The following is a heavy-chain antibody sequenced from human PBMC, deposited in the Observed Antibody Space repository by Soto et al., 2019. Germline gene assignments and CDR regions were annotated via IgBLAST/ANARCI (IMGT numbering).Heavy chain of an antibody. CDR3: ASEYCSGGTCYYYGMDV. CDR2: IRGSDGTT. D-gene: IGHD2-15*01. V-gene: IGHV3-23*01. CDR1: GFSFSTFD. J-gene: IGHJ6*02. Sequence: GGSLRLSCEASGFSFSTFDMSWVRQAPGKGLQCVSFIRGSDGTTYYADSVRGRFTISRDNSRNTLYLQMNSLRAEDTAVYYCASEYCSGGTCYYYGMDVWGQGTTVTVSS.